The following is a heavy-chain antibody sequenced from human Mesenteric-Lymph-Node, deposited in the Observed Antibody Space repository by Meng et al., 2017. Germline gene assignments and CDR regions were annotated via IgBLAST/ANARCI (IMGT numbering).Heavy chain of an antibody. D-gene: IGHD4-17*01. CDR1: GFTFSSYS. CDR3: AREVTQTTVTTPFMDV. CDR2: ISSSSSYI. Sequence: GESLKISCAASGFTFSSYSMNWVRQAPGKGLEWVSSISSSSSYIYYADSVKGRFTISRDNAKNSLYLQMNGLRAEDTAVYYCAREVTQTTVTTPFMDVWGQGTTVTVSS. V-gene: IGHV3-21*01. J-gene: IGHJ6*02.